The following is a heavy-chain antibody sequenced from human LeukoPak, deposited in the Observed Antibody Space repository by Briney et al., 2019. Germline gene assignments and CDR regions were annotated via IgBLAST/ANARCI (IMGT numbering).Heavy chain of an antibody. J-gene: IGHJ3*02. CDR3: ASRRSIVPAASGAFYI. CDR2: IIPIFGTA. Sequence: GASVKVSCKASGGTFSSYAISWVRQAPGQGLEWMGGIIPIFGTANYAQKFQGRVTITTDESTSTAYMELSTLRSEDTAGYYVASRRSIVPAASGAFYIWGQRTMVTVSS. CDR1: GGTFSSYA. D-gene: IGHD2-2*01. V-gene: IGHV1-69*05.